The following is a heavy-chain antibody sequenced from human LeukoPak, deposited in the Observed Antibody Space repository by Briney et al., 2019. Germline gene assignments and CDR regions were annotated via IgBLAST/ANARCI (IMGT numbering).Heavy chain of an antibody. CDR3: ARTAAWSYGFDY. CDR1: GGSISTGGYY. D-gene: IGHD5-18*01. CDR2: IYNSGTT. J-gene: IGHJ4*02. V-gene: IGHV4-31*03. Sequence: SETLSLTCTVSGGSISTGGYYWTWIRQHPGKGLEWIGYIYNSGTTYYNPSLEGRVTISGDTSKNQFSLKLNSVTAADTAVYYCARTAAWSYGFDYGGQGTLVTVSS.